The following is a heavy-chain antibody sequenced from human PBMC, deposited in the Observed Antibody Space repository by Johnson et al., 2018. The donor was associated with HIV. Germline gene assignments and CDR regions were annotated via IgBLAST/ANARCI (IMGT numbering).Heavy chain of an antibody. Sequence: VQLVESGGGLVQPGGSLRLSCAASGFTFSSYWMSWVRQAPGKGLEWVANIKQDGSEKYYVDSVKGRFTISRDNAKNSLYLQMNSLRAEDTAVYYCAKVRGDFWSGYYGGLNDAFDIWGLGTLVTVSS. CDR3: AKVRGDFWSGYYGGLNDAFDI. J-gene: IGHJ3*02. V-gene: IGHV3-7*01. D-gene: IGHD3-3*01. CDR2: IKQDGSEK. CDR1: GFTFSSYW.